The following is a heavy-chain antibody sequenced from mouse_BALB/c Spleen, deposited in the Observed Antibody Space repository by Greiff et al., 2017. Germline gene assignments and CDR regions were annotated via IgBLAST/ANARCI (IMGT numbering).Heavy chain of an antibody. CDR2: ISDGGSYT. V-gene: IGHV5-4*02. CDR3: ARDGNYGPYAMDY. Sequence: EVQGVESGGGLVKPGGSLKLSCAASGFTFSDYYMYWVRQTPEKRLEWVATISDGGSYTYYPDSVKGRFTISRDNAKNNLYLQMSSLKSEDTAMYYCARDGNYGPYAMDYWGQGTSVTVSS. D-gene: IGHD2-1*01. J-gene: IGHJ4*01. CDR1: GFTFSDYY.